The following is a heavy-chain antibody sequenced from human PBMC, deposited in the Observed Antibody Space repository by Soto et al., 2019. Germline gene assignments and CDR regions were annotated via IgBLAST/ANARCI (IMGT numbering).Heavy chain of an antibody. CDR3: AKGHLSGGITGIFDY. Sequence: GGSLRLSCAASGFTFDDYAMHWVRQAPGKGLEWVSLISGDGGSTYYADSVKGRFTISRDNSKNSLYLQMNSLRTEDAALYDCAKGHLSGGITGIFDYWGQGTLVTVSS. CDR2: ISGDGGST. V-gene: IGHV3-43*02. D-gene: IGHD1-20*01. J-gene: IGHJ4*02. CDR1: GFTFDDYA.